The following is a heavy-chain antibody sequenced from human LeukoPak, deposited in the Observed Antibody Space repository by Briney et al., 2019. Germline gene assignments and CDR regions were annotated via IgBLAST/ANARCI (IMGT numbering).Heavy chain of an antibody. CDR2: ISAGVGIT. CDR1: GFTFSSYA. D-gene: IGHD3-10*01. J-gene: IGHJ4*02. V-gene: IGHV3-23*01. Sequence: GGSLRLSCAASGFTFSSYAMSWVRQAPGKGLEWVSSISAGVGITYYADSVKGRFTISRDSSKNTLYLQMNTLRAEDTAVYYCAKALGGSGSYYNANWGQGTQVTVSS. CDR3: AKALGGSGSYYNAN.